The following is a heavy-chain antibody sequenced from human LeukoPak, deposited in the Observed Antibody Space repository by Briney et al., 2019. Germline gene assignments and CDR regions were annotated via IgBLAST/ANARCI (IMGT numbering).Heavy chain of an antibody. J-gene: IGHJ4*02. CDR2: IYYSGST. Sequence: SETLSLTCTVSGGSIRSYYWSWIRQPPGKGLEWIGYIYYSGSTNYNPSLKSRVTISVDTSKNQFSLKPSSVTAADTAVYYCARLEPGADYFDYWGQGTLVTVSS. CDR3: ARLEPGADYFDY. V-gene: IGHV4-59*08. CDR1: GGSIRSYY. D-gene: IGHD1-26*01.